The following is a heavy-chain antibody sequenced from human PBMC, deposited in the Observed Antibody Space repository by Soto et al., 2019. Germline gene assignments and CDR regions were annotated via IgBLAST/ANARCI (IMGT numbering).Heavy chain of an antibody. CDR3: AAGIAVAGTHYYYGMDV. CDR1: GFTFTSSA. Sequence: AASVKVSCKASGFTFTSSAVQWVRQARGQRLEWIGWIVVGSGNTNYAQKFQERVTITRDMSTSTAYMELSSLRSEDTAVYYCAAGIAVAGTHYYYGMDVWGQGTTVTVSS. V-gene: IGHV1-58*01. D-gene: IGHD6-19*01. J-gene: IGHJ6*02. CDR2: IVVGSGNT.